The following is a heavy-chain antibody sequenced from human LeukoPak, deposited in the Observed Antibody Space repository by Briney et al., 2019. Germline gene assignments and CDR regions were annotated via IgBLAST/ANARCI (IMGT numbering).Heavy chain of an antibody. Sequence: GGSLRLSCVVSGATFSNLWMNWVRQASGKGLEWVGRIRSKANSYATAYAASVKGRFTISRDDSKNTAYLQMNSLKTEDTAVYYCTRYGDYPFDYWGQGTLVTVSS. CDR3: TRYGDYPFDY. V-gene: IGHV3-73*01. J-gene: IGHJ4*02. CDR1: GATFSNLW. CDR2: IRSKANSYAT. D-gene: IGHD2-21*01.